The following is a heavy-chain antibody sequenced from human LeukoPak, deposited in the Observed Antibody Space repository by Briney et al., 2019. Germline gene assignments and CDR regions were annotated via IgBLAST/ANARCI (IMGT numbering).Heavy chain of an antibody. J-gene: IGHJ3*02. CDR2: IYSSGST. D-gene: IGHD6-19*01. CDR3: ARQYPGIAVAGTEGYDAFDI. CDR1: GGSISSYY. Sequence: SETLSLTCTVSGGSISSYYWSWIRQPAGKGLEWIGRIYSSGSTNYNPSLKSRVTMSVDTSKNQFSLKLSSVTAADTAVYYCARQYPGIAVAGTEGYDAFDIWGQGTMVTVSS. V-gene: IGHV4-4*07.